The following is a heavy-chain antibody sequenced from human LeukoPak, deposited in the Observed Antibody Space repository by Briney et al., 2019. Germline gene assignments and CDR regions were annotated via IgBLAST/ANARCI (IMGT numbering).Heavy chain of an antibody. V-gene: IGHV1-18*04. Sequence: ASVKVSCKASGYTFTGYYMHWVRQAPGQGLEWMGWISAYNGNTNYAQKLQGRVTMTTDTSTSTAYMELRSLRSEDTAVYYCGVTIFGVVRGAFDIWGQGTMVTVSS. CDR2: ISAYNGNT. CDR3: GVTIFGVVRGAFDI. J-gene: IGHJ3*02. D-gene: IGHD3-3*01. CDR1: GYTFTGYY.